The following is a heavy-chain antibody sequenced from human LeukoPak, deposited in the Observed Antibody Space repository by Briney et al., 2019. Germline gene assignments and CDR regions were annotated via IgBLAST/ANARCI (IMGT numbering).Heavy chain of an antibody. Sequence: GGSLRLSCAAPGFTFSSYAMHWVRQAPGKGLEWVAVISYDGSNKYYADSVKGRFTISRDNSKNTLYLQMNSLRAEDTAVYYCASLKGIAVAHLGGYWGQGTLVTVSS. CDR1: GFTFSSYA. CDR3: ASLKGIAVAHLGGY. J-gene: IGHJ4*02. V-gene: IGHV3-30-3*01. D-gene: IGHD6-19*01. CDR2: ISYDGSNK.